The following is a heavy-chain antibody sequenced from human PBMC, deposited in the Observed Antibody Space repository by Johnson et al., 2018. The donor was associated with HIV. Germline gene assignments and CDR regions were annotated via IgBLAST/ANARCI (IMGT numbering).Heavy chain of an antibody. Sequence: QVQLVESGGGLVKPGGSLRLSCAASGFSFSDYYMSWIRQAPGKGLEWVSYISSSGDTMYNADSVKGRFTISRDNAKNSLYLQMNSLRAEDTAVYFCAKVHIAARWSDAFDIWGQGTMVTVSS. CDR3: AKVHIAARWSDAFDI. J-gene: IGHJ3*02. CDR2: ISSSGDTM. CDR1: GFSFSDYY. V-gene: IGHV3-11*04. D-gene: IGHD6-6*01.